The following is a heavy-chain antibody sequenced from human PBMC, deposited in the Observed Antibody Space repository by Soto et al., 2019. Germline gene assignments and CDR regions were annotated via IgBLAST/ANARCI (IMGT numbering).Heavy chain of an antibody. V-gene: IGHV1-69*06. CDR3: ARDLRYDSSGYYRGWFDP. J-gene: IGHJ5*02. D-gene: IGHD3-22*01. CDR2: IIPIFGTA. Sequence: VASVKVSCKASGGTLSSYAISWVRQAPGQGLEWMGGIIPIFGTANYAQKFQGRVTITADKSTSTAYMELSSLRSEDTAVYYCARDLRYDSSGYYRGWFDPWGQGTLVTVSS. CDR1: GGTLSSYA.